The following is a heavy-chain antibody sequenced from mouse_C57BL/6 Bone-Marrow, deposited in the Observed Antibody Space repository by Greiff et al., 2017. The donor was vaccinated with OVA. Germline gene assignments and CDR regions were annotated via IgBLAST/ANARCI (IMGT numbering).Heavy chain of an antibody. Sequence: QVTLKESGPGILQPSQTLSLTCSFSGFSLSTFGMGVGWIRQPSGKGLEWLAPIWWDDDKYYNPALKSRLTISKDTSKNQVFLKIANVDTADTATYYCARMRRYYGGGIAYWGQGTLVTVSA. J-gene: IGHJ3*01. CDR3: ARMRRYYGGGIAY. D-gene: IGHD1-1*01. CDR1: GFSLSTFGMG. V-gene: IGHV8-8*01. CDR2: IWWDDDK.